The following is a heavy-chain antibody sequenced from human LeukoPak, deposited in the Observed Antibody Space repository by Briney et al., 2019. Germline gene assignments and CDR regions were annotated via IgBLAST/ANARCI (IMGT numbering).Heavy chain of an antibody. Sequence: SETLSLTCAVSGGSISSGGYSWSWIRQPPGKGLEWIGYIYHSGSTYYTPYLKSRVTISVDRSKNQFSLKLSSVTAADTAVYYCARGTGYDPTFDYWGQGTLVTVSS. D-gene: IGHD5-12*01. CDR3: ARGTGYDPTFDY. CDR2: IYHSGST. CDR1: GGSISSGGYS. V-gene: IGHV4-30-2*01. J-gene: IGHJ4*02.